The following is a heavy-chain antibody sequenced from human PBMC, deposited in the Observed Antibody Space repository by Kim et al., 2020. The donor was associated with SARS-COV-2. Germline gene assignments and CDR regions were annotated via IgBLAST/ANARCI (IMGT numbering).Heavy chain of an antibody. J-gene: IGHJ4*02. CDR1: GYTFTSYY. CDR2: INPSGGST. Sequence: ASVKVSCKASGYTFTSYYMHWVRQAPGQGLEWMGIINPSGGSTSYAQKFQGRVTMTRDTSTSTVYMELSSLRSEDTAVYYCASLFRDGYKFDYWGQGTLVTVSS. CDR3: ASLFRDGYKFDY. D-gene: IGHD5-12*01. V-gene: IGHV1-46*01.